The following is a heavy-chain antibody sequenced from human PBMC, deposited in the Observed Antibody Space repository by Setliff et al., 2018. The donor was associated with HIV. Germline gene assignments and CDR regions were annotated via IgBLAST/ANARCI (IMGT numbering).Heavy chain of an antibody. CDR2: IAYSGTTMYT. J-gene: IGHJ5*02. CDR3: ARSIHGGGSEPFDT. CDR1: GGSFIGSSFQ. Sequence: SETLSLTCTVSGGSFIGSSFQSTWIRQTPGKGLEWIADIAYSGTTMYTNYNPSLESRVIVSEDTSRDQFFLKLTSVTAADTAIYYCARSIHGGGSEPFDTWGQGILVTVSS. V-gene: IGHV4-39*07. D-gene: IGHD3-10*01.